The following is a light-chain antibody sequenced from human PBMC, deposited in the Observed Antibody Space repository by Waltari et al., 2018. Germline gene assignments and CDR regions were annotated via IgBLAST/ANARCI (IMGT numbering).Light chain of an antibody. Sequence: DIQMTQSPSSLSASIGDRVTITCRASQSIRSYLNWYQQKPGKAPKLLIYDASNLQSGVPSRFSGSGSGTDFTLTISRLQAEDFATYFCQQSYSTPLTFGGGAKVEIK. J-gene: IGKJ4*01. CDR2: DAS. CDR1: QSIRSY. CDR3: QQSYSTPLT. V-gene: IGKV1-39*01.